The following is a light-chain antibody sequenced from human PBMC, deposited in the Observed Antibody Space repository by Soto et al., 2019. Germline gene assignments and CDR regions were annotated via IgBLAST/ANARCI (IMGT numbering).Light chain of an antibody. CDR1: QSISTW. CDR3: QQYNNWPLT. V-gene: IGKV1-5*03. CDR2: KAS. J-gene: IGKJ5*01. Sequence: DIQMTQSPSTLSASVGDRVTITCRASQSISTWLAWYQQEPGKAPKLLIHKASSLQSGVPSRFSGSGSGTDFTLTISSLHPDDFATYYCQQYNNWPLTFGQGTRLEIK.